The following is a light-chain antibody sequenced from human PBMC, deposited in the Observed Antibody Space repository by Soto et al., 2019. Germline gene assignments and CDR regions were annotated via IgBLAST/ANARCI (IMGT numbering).Light chain of an antibody. J-gene: IGKJ4*01. Sequence: DIQMTQSPSSVSASVGDRITITCRASQTLNNYLTWFQQKPGKAPKVLIYAASTLQSGVPSRFSGSGSGAEFTLTISSLQPEDFATYYCQQSFSPLLTFGGGTKVDIK. CDR2: AAS. CDR1: QTLNNY. CDR3: QQSFSPLLT. V-gene: IGKV1-39*01.